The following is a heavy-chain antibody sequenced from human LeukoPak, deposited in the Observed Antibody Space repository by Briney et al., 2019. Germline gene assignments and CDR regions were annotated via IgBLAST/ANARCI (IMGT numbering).Heavy chain of an antibody. CDR1: GYTFTSYD. V-gene: IGHV1-8*03. Sequence: ASVKVSCKASGYTFTSYDINWVRQATGQGLEWMGWMNPNSGNTGYAQKFQGRVTITRNTSISTAYMELSSLRSEDTAVYYCARGLPPSRRSGYYDRQGWFDPWGQGTLVTVSS. J-gene: IGHJ5*02. CDR3: ARGLPPSRRSGYYDRQGWFDP. CDR2: MNPNSGNT. D-gene: IGHD3-3*01.